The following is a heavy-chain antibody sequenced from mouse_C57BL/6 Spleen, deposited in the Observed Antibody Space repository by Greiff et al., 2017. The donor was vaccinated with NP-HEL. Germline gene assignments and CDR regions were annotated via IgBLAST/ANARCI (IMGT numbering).Heavy chain of an antibody. J-gene: IGHJ2*01. CDR3: ARGTLSLYCGNYVDY. CDR1: GYTFTSYG. D-gene: IGHD2-1*01. Sequence: QVQLQQSGAELARPGASVKLSCKASGYTFTSYGISWVKQRTGQGLEWIGEIYPRSGNTYYNEKFKGKATLTADKSSSTAYMELRSLTSEDSAVYFCARGTLSLYCGNYVDYWGQGTTLTVSS. V-gene: IGHV1-81*01. CDR2: IYPRSGNT.